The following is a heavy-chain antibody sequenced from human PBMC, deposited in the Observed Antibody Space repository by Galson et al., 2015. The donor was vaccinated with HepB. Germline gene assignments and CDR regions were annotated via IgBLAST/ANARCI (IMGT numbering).Heavy chain of an antibody. D-gene: IGHD3-3*01. CDR1: GFTFSSYW. CDR3: ARERVGGMGV. V-gene: IGHV4-59*01. J-gene: IGHJ6*02. CDR2: IYYSGST. Sequence: LRLSCAASGFTFSSYWMSWVRQAPGKGLEWIGCIYYSGSTYYNPSLKSRVTISVDTSKNQFSLKLSSVTAADTAVYYCARERVGGMGVWGQGTTVTVSS.